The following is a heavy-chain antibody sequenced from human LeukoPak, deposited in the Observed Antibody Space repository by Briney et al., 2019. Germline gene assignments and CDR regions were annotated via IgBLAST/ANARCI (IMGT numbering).Heavy chain of an antibody. J-gene: IGHJ4*02. D-gene: IGHD3-9*01. CDR3: AKWGDYDVLTGYYVSDY. Sequence: GGSLRLSCAASGFSFSDTWMIWVRQAPGKGLEWVSAITGSGGNTYYADSVKGRFTISRDNSKNTLYLQMNSLRAEDTAVYYCAKWGDYDVLTGYYVSDYWGQGTLVTVSS. V-gene: IGHV3-23*01. CDR1: GFSFSDTW. CDR2: ITGSGGNT.